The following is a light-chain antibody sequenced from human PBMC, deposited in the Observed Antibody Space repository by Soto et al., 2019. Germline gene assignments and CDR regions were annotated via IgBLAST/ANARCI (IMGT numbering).Light chain of an antibody. CDR2: GSS. Sequence: EIVLTQSPGTLSLSPGERATLSCRASQSGSSTFFAWYQQKPGQAPRLIIYGSSNRAAGIPDRFRGSGSGTGFTLTLSRMEPEDFAVSFCQQYGERDWPWTFGQGTKVEI. CDR1: QSGSSTF. CDR3: QQYGERDWPWT. V-gene: IGKV3-20*01. J-gene: IGKJ1*01.